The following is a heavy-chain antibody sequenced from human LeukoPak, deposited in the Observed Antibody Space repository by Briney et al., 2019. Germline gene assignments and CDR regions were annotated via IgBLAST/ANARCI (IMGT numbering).Heavy chain of an antibody. CDR3: ARDCGGDCHLVYYYSGMEV. J-gene: IGHJ6*02. V-gene: IGHV3-11*01. CDR1: GFTFSDYY. D-gene: IGHD2-21*02. CDR2: ISPSGSTI. Sequence: PGGSLRLSCAASGFTFSDYYMSWIRQAPGKGPEWVSYISPSGSTIYYAASVTGRFTISRDNAKNSLYLQINSLRAEDTAVYYCARDCGGDCHLVYYYSGMEVWGQGTTVTVSS.